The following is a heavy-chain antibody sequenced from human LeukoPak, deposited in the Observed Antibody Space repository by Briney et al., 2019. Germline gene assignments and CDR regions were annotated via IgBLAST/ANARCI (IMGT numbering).Heavy chain of an antibody. Sequence: GGSLRLACAASGFTFSNAWMSWVRQAPGKGLEWVGRIKSKTDGGTTDYAAPVKGRFTISRDDSKNTLYLQMNSLKTEDTAVYCCTTAWGSGSYRGVDVWGKGTTVTISS. J-gene: IGHJ6*04. CDR3: TTAWGSGSYRGVDV. V-gene: IGHV3-15*01. CDR2: IKSKTDGGTT. CDR1: GFTFSNAW. D-gene: IGHD3-10*01.